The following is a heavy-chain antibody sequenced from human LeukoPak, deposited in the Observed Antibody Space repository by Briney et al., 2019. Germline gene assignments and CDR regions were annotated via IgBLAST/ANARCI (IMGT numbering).Heavy chain of an antibody. CDR1: GGSISSGDYY. Sequence: SETLSLTCTVSGGSISSGDYYWSWIRQPPGKGLEWIGYIYHSGSTYYNPSLKSRVTISVDTSKNQFSLKLSSVTAADTAVYYCARDGYSSSWAFDYWGQGTLVTVSS. CDR3: ARDGYSSSWAFDY. V-gene: IGHV4-30-4*01. CDR2: IYHSGST. D-gene: IGHD6-13*01. J-gene: IGHJ4*02.